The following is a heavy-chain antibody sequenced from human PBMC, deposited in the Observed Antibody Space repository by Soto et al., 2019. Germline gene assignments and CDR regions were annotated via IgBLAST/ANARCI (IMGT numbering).Heavy chain of an antibody. CDR1: GFTFSSYG. V-gene: IGHV3-33*01. CDR3: ARDPIVDYYYGMDV. J-gene: IGHJ6*02. Sequence: GGSLRLSCAASGFTFSSYGMHWVRQAPGKGLEWVAVIWYDGSNKYYADSVKGRFTISRDNSKNTLYLQMNSLRAEDTAVYYCARDPIVDYYYGMDVWGQGTTVTVSS. CDR2: IWYDGSNK. D-gene: IGHD1-26*01.